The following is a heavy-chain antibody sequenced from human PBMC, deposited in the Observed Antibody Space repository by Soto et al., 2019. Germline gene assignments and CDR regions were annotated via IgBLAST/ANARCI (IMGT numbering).Heavy chain of an antibody. D-gene: IGHD4-17*01. Sequence: ESGGGVVQPGRSLRLSCAASGFTFSSYGMHWVRQAPGKGLEWVAVISYDGSNKYYADSVKGRFTISRDNSKNTLYLQMNSLRAEDTAVYYCAKDPTTGVHYFDYWGQGTLVTVSS. J-gene: IGHJ4*02. CDR1: GFTFSSYG. CDR3: AKDPTTGVHYFDY. CDR2: ISYDGSNK. V-gene: IGHV3-30*18.